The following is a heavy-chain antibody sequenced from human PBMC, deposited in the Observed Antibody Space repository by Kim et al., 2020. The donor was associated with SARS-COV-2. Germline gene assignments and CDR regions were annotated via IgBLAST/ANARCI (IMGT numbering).Heavy chain of an antibody. CDR3: AREPPHIVVVPAAIEDYYYYYGMDV. V-gene: IGHV3-7*01. J-gene: IGHJ6*02. Sequence: GGSLRLSCAASGFTFSSYWMSWVRQAPGKGLEWVANIKQDGSEKYYVDSVKGRFTISRDNAKNSLYLQMNSLRAEDTAVYYCAREPPHIVVVPAAIEDYYYYYGMDVWGQGTTVTVSS. D-gene: IGHD2-2*02. CDR2: IKQDGSEK. CDR1: GFTFSSYW.